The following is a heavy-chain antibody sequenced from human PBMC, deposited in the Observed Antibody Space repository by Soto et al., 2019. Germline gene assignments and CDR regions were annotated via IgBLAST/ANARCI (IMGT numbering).Heavy chain of an antibody. J-gene: IGHJ4*02. CDR2: ISGSGGST. D-gene: IGHD3-10*01. Sequence: GGSLRLSCAASGFTFSSYAMSWVRQAPGKGLEWVSAISGSGGSTYYADSVKGRFTISRDNSKNTLYLQMNSLRAEDTAVYYCAKDGYYYGSGSSQPQGYYFDYWGQGTLVTVSS. CDR1: GFTFSSYA. CDR3: AKDGYYYGSGSSQPQGYYFDY. V-gene: IGHV3-23*01.